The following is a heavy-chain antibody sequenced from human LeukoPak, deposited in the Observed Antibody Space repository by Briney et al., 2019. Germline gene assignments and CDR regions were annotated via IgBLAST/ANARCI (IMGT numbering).Heavy chain of an antibody. CDR3: ARDLGGSYYYYYYMDV. CDR2: INPNSGGT. CDR1: GYTFTGYY. J-gene: IGHJ6*03. V-gene: IGHV1-2*02. Sequence: GASVKVSCKASGYTFTGYYVHWVRQAPGQGLEWMGWINPNSGGTNYAQKFQGRVTMTRDTSISTAYMELSRLRSDDTAVYYCARDLGGSYYYYYYMDVWGKGTTVTVSS. D-gene: IGHD1-26*01.